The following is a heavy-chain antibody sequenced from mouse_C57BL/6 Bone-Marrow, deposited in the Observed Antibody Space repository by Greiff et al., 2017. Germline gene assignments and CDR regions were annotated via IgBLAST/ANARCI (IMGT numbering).Heavy chain of an antibody. CDR3: AIRGYFDV. J-gene: IGHJ1*03. Sequence: PLPPSGSALAPPCSSFPLSFTSSCYTFPRYWMHWVKQRPGQGLEWIGYINPSSGYTKYNQKFKDKATLTADKSSSTAYMQLSSLTYEDSAVYYCAIRGYFDVWGTGTTVTVSS. CDR2: INPSSGYT. CDR1: CYTFPRYW. V-gene: IGHV1-7*01.